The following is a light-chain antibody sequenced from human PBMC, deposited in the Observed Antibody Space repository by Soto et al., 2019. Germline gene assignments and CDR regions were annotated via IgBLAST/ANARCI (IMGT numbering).Light chain of an antibody. J-gene: IGKJ2*01. Sequence: EIVMTQSPATLSLSPGERAALSCRASQSINSELAWYQQKPGQPPRLLIYGASTRATCVPARFTGSESGSEFTLTSSGLQSEDFAVYYCQQGHNWPLTFGQGTRLEL. CDR3: QQGHNWPLT. V-gene: IGKV3-15*01. CDR1: QSINSE. CDR2: GAS.